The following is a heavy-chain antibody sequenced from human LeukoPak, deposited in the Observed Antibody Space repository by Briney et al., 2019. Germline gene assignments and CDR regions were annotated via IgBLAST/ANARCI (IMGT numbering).Heavy chain of an antibody. Sequence: PGGSLRLSCAASGFTFSSYAMHWVRQAPGKGLDWAAVISSDGNTQYYADSVKGRFTISRDNSNNTLYLQMNSLRADDTAIYYCARDSKGGQGSSWYYFDYWGQGTLVTVSS. CDR2: ISSDGNTQ. V-gene: IGHV3-30-3*01. CDR1: GFTFSSYA. D-gene: IGHD6-13*01. CDR3: ARDSKGGQGSSWYYFDY. J-gene: IGHJ4*02.